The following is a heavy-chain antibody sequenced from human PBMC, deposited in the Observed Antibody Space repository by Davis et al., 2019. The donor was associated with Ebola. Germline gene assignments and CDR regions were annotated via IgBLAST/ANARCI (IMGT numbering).Heavy chain of an antibody. CDR1: GYTFTTYA. CDR3: VRNFRGYKYDSRFYGSGLGGY. V-gene: IGHV7-4-1*02. J-gene: IGHJ4*02. CDR2: INTNTGNP. D-gene: IGHD3-10*01. Sequence: ASVQVSCKASGYTFTTYAINWVRQAPGQGLEWMGWINTNTGNPTYAQGFTGRFVFSLDTSVSTTYLQISSLKAEDTAVYYCVRNFRGYKYDSRFYGSGLGGYWGQGTRVTVSS.